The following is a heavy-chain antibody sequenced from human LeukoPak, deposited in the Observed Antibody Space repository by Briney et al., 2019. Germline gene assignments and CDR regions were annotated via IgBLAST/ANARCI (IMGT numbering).Heavy chain of an antibody. J-gene: IGHJ3*02. Sequence: GGSLRLSCAASGFTFSSYSMNWVRQAPGKGLEWVSSISSSSYIYYADSVKGRFTISRDNAKNSLYLQMNSLRAEDTAVYYCARDWSSLIVVVAPGAFDIWGQGTMVTVSS. CDR2: ISSSSYI. D-gene: IGHD2-15*01. V-gene: IGHV3-21*01. CDR1: GFTFSSYS. CDR3: ARDWSSLIVVVAPGAFDI.